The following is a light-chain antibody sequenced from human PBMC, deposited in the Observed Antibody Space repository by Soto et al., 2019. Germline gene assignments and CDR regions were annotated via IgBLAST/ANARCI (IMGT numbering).Light chain of an antibody. V-gene: IGKV3-15*01. CDR3: QQYDKWPRT. J-gene: IGKJ1*01. CDR1: QSVRSN. Sequence: EIVMTQSPATLSVSPGERATLSCRASQSVRSNLAWYQHKPGQSPRLLIYGASARATGIPARFSGGGSGAEYTLTISSLQTEDFAVYYCQQYDKWPRTFGQGTKVDIK. CDR2: GAS.